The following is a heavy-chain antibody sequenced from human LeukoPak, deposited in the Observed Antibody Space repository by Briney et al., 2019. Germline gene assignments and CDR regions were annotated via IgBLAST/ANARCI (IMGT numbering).Heavy chain of an antibody. Sequence: ASVKVSCKASGYTFTGYYMHWVRQAPGQGLEWMGWINPNSGGTNYAQKFQGRVTMTRDTSISTAYMELSRLRSDDTAVYYCATRSVGYCSGGSCYSSFFLFDYWGQGTLVTVSS. CDR1: GYTFTGYY. D-gene: IGHD2-15*01. J-gene: IGHJ4*02. CDR3: ATRSVGYCSGGSCYSSFFLFDY. V-gene: IGHV1-2*02. CDR2: INPNSGGT.